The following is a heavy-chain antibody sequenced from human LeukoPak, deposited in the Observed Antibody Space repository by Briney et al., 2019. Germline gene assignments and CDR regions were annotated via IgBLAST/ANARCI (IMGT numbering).Heavy chain of an antibody. V-gene: IGHV1-69*05. Sequence: SVKVSCKASGGTFSSYAISWVRQAPGQGLEWMGGIIPIFGTANYAQKFQGRVTITTDESTSTAYMELSSRRCEDTAVYYCCGATPNYYFCCGYPRYYYYYYMDVWGKGTTVTVSS. D-gene: IGHD3-3*01. CDR3: CGATPNYYFCCGYPRYYYYYYMDV. CDR2: IIPIFGTA. CDR1: GGTFSSYA. J-gene: IGHJ6*03.